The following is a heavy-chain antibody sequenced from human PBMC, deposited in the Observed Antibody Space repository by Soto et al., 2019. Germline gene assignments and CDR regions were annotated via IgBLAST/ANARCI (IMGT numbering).Heavy chain of an antibody. Sequence: QVQLVQSGAEVKKPGSSVKVSCKASGGTFSSYAISWVRQAPGQGLEWMGGIIPIFGTANYAQKFQGRVTLTADESTSTAYMELSSLRSEDTAVYYCARVGMAAAGTYYYYGMDVWGQGTTVTVSS. CDR2: IIPIFGTA. J-gene: IGHJ6*02. V-gene: IGHV1-69*01. D-gene: IGHD6-13*01. CDR1: GGTFSSYA. CDR3: ARVGMAAAGTYYYYGMDV.